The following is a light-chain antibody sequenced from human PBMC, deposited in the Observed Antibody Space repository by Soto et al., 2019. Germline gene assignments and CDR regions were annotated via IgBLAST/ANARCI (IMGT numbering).Light chain of an antibody. J-gene: IGKJ1*01. CDR2: GAS. CDR1: QSIINW. CDR3: QQYDSFSGT. Sequence: DVQMTQSPSTLSASVGGRVTITCRASQSIINWLAWYQQKPGKAPKLLIYGASSLESGVPSRFSGSGSGTEFTLTITNLQPDDFATYYCQQYDSFSGTFGQGTKVDTK. V-gene: IGKV1-5*01.